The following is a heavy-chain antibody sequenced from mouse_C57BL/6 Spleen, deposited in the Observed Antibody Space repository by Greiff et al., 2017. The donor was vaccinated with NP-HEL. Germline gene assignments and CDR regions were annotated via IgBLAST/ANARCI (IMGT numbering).Heavy chain of an antibody. CDR1: GFTFSDYG. J-gene: IGHJ4*01. D-gene: IGHD1-1*01. CDR3: ARRPGSSRYYAMDY. Sequence: EVQRVESGGGLVKPGGSLKLSCAASGFTFSDYGMHWVRQAPEKGLEWVAYISSGSSTIYYADTVKGRFTISRDNAKNTLFLQMTSLRSEDTAMYYCARRPGSSRYYAMDYWGQGTSVTVSS. V-gene: IGHV5-17*01. CDR2: ISSGSSTI.